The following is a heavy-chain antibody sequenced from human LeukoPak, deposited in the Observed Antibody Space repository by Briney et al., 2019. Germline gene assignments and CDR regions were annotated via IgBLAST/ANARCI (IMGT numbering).Heavy chain of an antibody. V-gene: IGHV3-30-3*01. CDR3: ARLEEPHYDILTGYSHAFDI. J-gene: IGHJ3*02. D-gene: IGHD3-9*01. CDR2: ISYDGSNK. CDR1: GFTFSSYA. Sequence: GGSLRLSCAASGFTFSSYAMHWVRQAPGKGLEWVAVISYDGSNKYYADSVKGRFTISRDNSKNTLYLQMNSLRAEDTAVYYCARLEEPHYDILTGYSHAFDIWGQGTMVTVSS.